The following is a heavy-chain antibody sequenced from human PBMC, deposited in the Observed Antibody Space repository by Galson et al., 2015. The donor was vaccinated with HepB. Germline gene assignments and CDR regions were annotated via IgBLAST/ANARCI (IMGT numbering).Heavy chain of an antibody. CDR2: IWVDGTNK. CDR1: GFTFSSHG. D-gene: IGHD3-3*01. CDR3: AREGDPTIYWSALDF. Sequence: SLRLSCAASGFTFSSHGMNWVRQAPGKGLEWVATIWVDGTNKLYADSVKGRFTISRDNSKNTLSLQMNSLRADDTAVYYCAREGDPTIYWSALDFWGQGILVTGSS. V-gene: IGHV3-33*01. J-gene: IGHJ4*02.